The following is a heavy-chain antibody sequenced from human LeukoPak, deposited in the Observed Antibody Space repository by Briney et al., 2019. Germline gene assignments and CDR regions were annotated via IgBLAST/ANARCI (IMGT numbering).Heavy chain of an antibody. CDR1: GYTLTELS. Sequence: ASVTVSCKVSGYTLTELSMHWVRQAPGKGLEWMGGFDPEDGETIYAQKFQGRVTMTEDTSTDTAYMELSSLRSEDTAVYYCATEGYCSSTSCSTYYYYGMDVWGQGTTVTVSS. J-gene: IGHJ6*02. V-gene: IGHV1-24*01. CDR3: ATEGYCSSTSCSTYYYYGMDV. D-gene: IGHD2-2*01. CDR2: FDPEDGET.